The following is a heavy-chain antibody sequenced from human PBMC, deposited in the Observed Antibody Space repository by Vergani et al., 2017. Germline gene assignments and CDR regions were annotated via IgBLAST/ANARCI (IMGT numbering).Heavy chain of an antibody. CDR3: ARAVSYGYDFDY. V-gene: IGHV4-31*03. CDR2: INYSGST. D-gene: IGHD5-18*01. Sequence: QVQLQESGPGLVKPSQTLSLTCTVSGGSISSSIYYWTWIRQHPGKGLEWIGYINYSGSTYYNPSLKSRVTISVDTSKNQFSLKLTSVTAADTAVYYCARAVSYGYDFDYWGQGTLVTVSS. CDR1: GGSISSSIYY. J-gene: IGHJ4*02.